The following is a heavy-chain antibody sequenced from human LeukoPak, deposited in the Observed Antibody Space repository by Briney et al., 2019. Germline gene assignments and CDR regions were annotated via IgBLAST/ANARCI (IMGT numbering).Heavy chain of an antibody. CDR1: GFTFSSYW. V-gene: IGHV3-7*01. Sequence: PGGSLRLSCAASGFTFSSYWMSWVRQAPGKGLEWVANIKQDGSEKYYVDSVKGRFTISRDNAKNSLYLQMNSLRAEDTAVYYCASENGYDYVWGSYRDDAFDIWGQGTMVTVSS. CDR2: IKQDGSEK. D-gene: IGHD3-16*02. J-gene: IGHJ3*02. CDR3: ASENGYDYVWGSYRDDAFDI.